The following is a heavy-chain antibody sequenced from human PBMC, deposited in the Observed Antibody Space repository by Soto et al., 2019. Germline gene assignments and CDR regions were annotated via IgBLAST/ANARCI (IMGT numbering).Heavy chain of an antibody. J-gene: IGHJ6*03. D-gene: IGHD2-15*01. CDR3: ARGDCDGGTCYSVAVSFYYYMEF. CDR2: INSDGSVS. CDR1: GFTFSNYW. Sequence: EVQLVESGGGVVQPGGSLRLSCAASGFTFSNYWMYWVRQAPGKGLEWVSRINSDGSVSGYADSVKGRLTISRDNVKNTLNMQSDSLRAEDAAEYYCARGDCDGGTCYSVAVSFYYYMEFWGTGTTVTVFS. V-gene: IGHV3-74*02.